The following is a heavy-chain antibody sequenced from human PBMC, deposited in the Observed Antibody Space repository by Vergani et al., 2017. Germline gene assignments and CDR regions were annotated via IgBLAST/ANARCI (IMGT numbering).Heavy chain of an antibody. CDR1: GFTFRSYA. J-gene: IGHJ4*02. CDR3: AKVSVVLRYFDWLSPFDY. Sequence: EVQLLESGGGLVQPGGSLRLSCAASGFTFRSYAMSWVRQAPGKGLEWVSAISGSGGSTYYADSVKGRFTISRDNSKNTLYLQMNSLRAEDTAVYYCAKVSVVLRYFDWLSPFDYWGQGTLVTVSS. D-gene: IGHD3-9*01. V-gene: IGHV3-23*01. CDR2: ISGSGGST.